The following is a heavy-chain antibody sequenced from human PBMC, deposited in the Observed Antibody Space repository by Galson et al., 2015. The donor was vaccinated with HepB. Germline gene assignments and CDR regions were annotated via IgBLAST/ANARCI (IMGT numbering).Heavy chain of an antibody. V-gene: IGHV3-33*01. J-gene: IGHJ6*02. CDR2: IWYDGSNQ. CDR1: GFPFNTYG. D-gene: IGHD2-2*01. Sequence: SLRLSCAASGFPFNTYGMHWLRQAPGKGLQGVAVIWYDGSNQYYADSVKGRFTISRDNFKSTLYSQTERLRGEDTAVYYCARVGGLCNATTCYEPWGGMDVWGQGTTVLVS. CDR3: ARVGGLCNATTCYEPWGGMDV.